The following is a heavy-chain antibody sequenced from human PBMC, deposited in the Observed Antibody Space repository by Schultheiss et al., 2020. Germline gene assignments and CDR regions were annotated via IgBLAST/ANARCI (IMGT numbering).Heavy chain of an antibody. CDR1: GGSISSYS. V-gene: IGHV4-59*12. CDR3: VRDVTTVTTGGRDV. D-gene: IGHD4-11*01. CDR2: IYHSGST. Sequence: SETLSLTCTVSGGSISSYSWSWIRQPPGKGLEWIGYIYHSGSTNYNPSLKSRVTISVDKSKNQFSLKLSSVTAADTAVYYCVRDVTTVTTGGRDVWGPGTTGTVAS. J-gene: IGHJ6*02.